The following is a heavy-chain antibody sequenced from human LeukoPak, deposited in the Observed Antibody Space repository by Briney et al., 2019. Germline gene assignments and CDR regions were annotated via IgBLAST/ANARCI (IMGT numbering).Heavy chain of an antibody. Sequence: PGGSLRLSCAGSEFSFSSYEMNWVRQAPGKGLEWVSYISSSGDTIYYADSVRGRYTISRDNAKNSLYLQMNSLRAEDTAVYYCARDIYYFDSSGYYFPGGSDYWGQGTLVTVSS. CDR3: ARDIYYFDSSGYYFPGGSDY. J-gene: IGHJ4*02. CDR1: EFSFSSYE. V-gene: IGHV3-48*03. CDR2: ISSSGDTI. D-gene: IGHD3-22*01.